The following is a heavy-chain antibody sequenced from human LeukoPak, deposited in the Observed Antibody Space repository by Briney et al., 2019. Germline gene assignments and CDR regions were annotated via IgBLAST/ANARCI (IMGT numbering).Heavy chain of an antibody. D-gene: IGHD2-21*01. V-gene: IGHV4-30-4*08. CDR3: ARAVLFRGHFEY. J-gene: IGHJ4*02. CDR2: IYYSGST. CDR1: GVSISSADYY. Sequence: SETLPLTCTVSGVSISSADYYWSWIRQPPGKGLEWIGYIYYSGSTYYNPSLKSRVTMSVDTSENQFSLKLSSVTAADTAVYYCARAVLFRGHFEYWGQGTLVTVSS.